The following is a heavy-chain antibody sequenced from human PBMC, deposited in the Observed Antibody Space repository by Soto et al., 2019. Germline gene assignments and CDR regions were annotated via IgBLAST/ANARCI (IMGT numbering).Heavy chain of an antibody. J-gene: IGHJ4*02. CDR1: GGSINSGHYY. D-gene: IGHD3-10*01. CDR3: ARVERYGGNYFDY. Sequence: QVQLRESGPGLVKPSQTLSLACTVSGGSINSGHYYWNWVRQPPGKGLEWIGYIDYSGTTYYNPSLKSRAIISLDTSKDQFSLKLRFVTAADTAVYYCARVERYGGNYFDYWGQGTLVTVSS. CDR2: IDYSGTT. V-gene: IGHV4-30-4*01.